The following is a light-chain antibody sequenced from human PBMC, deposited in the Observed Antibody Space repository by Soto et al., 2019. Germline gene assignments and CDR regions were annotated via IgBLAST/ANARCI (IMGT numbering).Light chain of an antibody. CDR3: SSYTSSSTRP. Sequence: QSVLTQPASVSGSPGQSITISCTGTSSDVGGYNYVSWYQQHPGKAPKLMIYEVSNRPSGVSNRFSGSKSGNTASLTISGLQAEDEADYYCSSYTSSSTRPFGTGTKVTVL. CDR1: SSDVGGYNY. CDR2: EVS. J-gene: IGLJ1*01. V-gene: IGLV2-14*01.